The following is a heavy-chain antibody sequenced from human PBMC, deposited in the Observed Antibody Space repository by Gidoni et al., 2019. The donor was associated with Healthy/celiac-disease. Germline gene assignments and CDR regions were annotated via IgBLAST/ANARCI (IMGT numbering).Heavy chain of an antibody. V-gene: IGHV3-30*18. CDR1: GFTFRSYG. J-gene: IGHJ4*02. CDR2: ISYDGSNK. Sequence: QVQLVESGGGVVQPGRSLRLSCAASGFTFRSYGMHWVRQAPGKGLEWGAVISYDGSNKYYADSVKGRFTISRDNSKNTLYLQMNSLRAEDTAVYYCAKDSYSSSPAYWGQGTLVTVSS. D-gene: IGHD6-6*01. CDR3: AKDSYSSSPAY.